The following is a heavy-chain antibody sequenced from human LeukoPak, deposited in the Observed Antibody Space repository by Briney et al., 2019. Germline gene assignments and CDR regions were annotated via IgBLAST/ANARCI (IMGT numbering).Heavy chain of an antibody. CDR2: ISWNSGSI. D-gene: IGHD2-15*01. J-gene: IGHJ6*02. CDR1: GFTFDDYA. CDR3: ARDRAVYCSGGSCYEAAYYYYGMDV. V-gene: IGHV3-9*01. Sequence: GRSLRLSCAASGFTFDDYAMHWVRHAPGKGLEWVSGISWNSGSIGYADSVKGRFTISRDNSKNTLYLQMNSLRAEDTAVYYCARDRAVYCSGGSCYEAAYYYYGMDVWGQGTTVTVSS.